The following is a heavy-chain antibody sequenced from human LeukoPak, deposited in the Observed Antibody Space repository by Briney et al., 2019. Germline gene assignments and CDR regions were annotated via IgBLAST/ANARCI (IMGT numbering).Heavy chain of an antibody. CDR2: IYYSGST. Sequence: SETLSLTCTVSGGSISSYYWSWIRQSPGKGLEWIGYIYYSGSTNYNPPLKSRVTISVDTSKNQFSLKLGSVTAADTAVYYCARLNFYSNYRRSDYWGQGTLVTVSS. CDR3: ARLNFYSNYRRSDY. J-gene: IGHJ4*02. CDR1: GGSISSYY. D-gene: IGHD4-11*01. V-gene: IGHV4-59*08.